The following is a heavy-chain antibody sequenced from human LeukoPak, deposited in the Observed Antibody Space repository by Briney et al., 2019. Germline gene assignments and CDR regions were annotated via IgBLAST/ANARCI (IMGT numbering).Heavy chain of an antibody. V-gene: IGHV4-38-2*01. J-gene: IGHJ4*02. Sequence: SETLSLTCGVSGYSISRGYYGAWIRQPPGKGLEWIGTIYHIGSTYYNPSLESRVTISVDTSKNEFSLNLNSVTAADTAVYYCARAGWIITSGIDYWGQGALVTVSS. CDR3: ARAGWIITSGIDY. CDR2: IYHIGST. CDR1: GYSISRGYY. D-gene: IGHD1-20*01.